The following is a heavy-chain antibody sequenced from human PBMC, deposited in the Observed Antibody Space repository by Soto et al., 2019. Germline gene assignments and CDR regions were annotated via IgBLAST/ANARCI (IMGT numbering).Heavy chain of an antibody. Sequence: QVQLVESGGGLVKPGGSLRLSCAASGFTFSDYYMSWIRQAPGKGLEWVSYISSRSADTKYADSVRGRFTISRDNAKNALHRQMSSLRAEDTAVYYCARDIMVEHTYDNYSWGQGTLVTVSS. D-gene: IGHD2-21*01. J-gene: IGHJ4*02. CDR2: ISSRSADT. CDR3: ARDIMVEHTYDNYS. CDR1: GFTFSDYY. V-gene: IGHV3-11*05.